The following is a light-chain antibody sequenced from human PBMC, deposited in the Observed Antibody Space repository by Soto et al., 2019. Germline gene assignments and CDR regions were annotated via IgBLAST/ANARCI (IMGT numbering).Light chain of an antibody. CDR3: QQYKNWPPLT. Sequence: EIVMTQSPATLSVSPGERVTLSCRASQSVSGNLAWYQQKPGQAPRLLIFGASTRATGIPARFSGSGSGTEFTLTITRLQSEEFAVYYCQQYKNWPPLTFGGGTTVEIK. V-gene: IGKV3-15*01. CDR1: QSVSGN. CDR2: GAS. J-gene: IGKJ4*01.